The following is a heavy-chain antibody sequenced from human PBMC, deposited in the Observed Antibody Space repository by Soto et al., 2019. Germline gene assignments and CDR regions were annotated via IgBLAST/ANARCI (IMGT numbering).Heavy chain of an antibody. J-gene: IGHJ6*02. CDR2: IIPIFGTA. CDR1: GGTFSSYA. V-gene: IGHV1-69*13. CDR3: ARRSACTNGVCYDFDYYYYGMDV. Sequence: ASVKVSCKASGGTFSSYAISWVRQAPGQGLEWMGGIIPIFGTANYAQKFQGRVTITADESTSTAYMELSSLRSEDTAVYYCARRSACTNGVCYDFDYYYYGMDVWGQGTTVTVSS. D-gene: IGHD2-8*01.